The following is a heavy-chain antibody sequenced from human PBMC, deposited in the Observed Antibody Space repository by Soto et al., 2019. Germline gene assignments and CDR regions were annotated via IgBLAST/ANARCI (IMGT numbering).Heavy chain of an antibody. CDR1: GFSLSSPAVG. J-gene: IGHJ4*02. CDR3: AHGSGWLSDY. Sequence: QITLKESGPTLVKPTQTLTLTCTFSGFSLSSPAVGVNWIRQPPRKALEWLALIYWNDNNQYSPSLRSRLTITKDTSKNQVVLTMTNVDPADTATYYCAHGSGWLSDYWGQGTLVTVSS. V-gene: IGHV2-5*01. D-gene: IGHD6-19*01. CDR2: IYWNDNN.